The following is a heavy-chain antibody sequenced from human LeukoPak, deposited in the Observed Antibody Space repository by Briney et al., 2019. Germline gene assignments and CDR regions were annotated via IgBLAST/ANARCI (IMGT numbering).Heavy chain of an antibody. V-gene: IGHV3-74*01. CDR1: GFTFSSYW. CDR2: INTDGSNT. D-gene: IGHD3-3*01. CDR3: ARGGINYDFWNGLLGY. J-gene: IGHJ4*02. Sequence: GGSLRLSCAASGFTFSSYWMHWVRQAPGKGLVWVSRINTDGSNTSYADSVKGRFTISRDNAKNTLYLQMNSLRAEDTAVYYCARGGINYDFWNGLLGYWGQETLVTVSS.